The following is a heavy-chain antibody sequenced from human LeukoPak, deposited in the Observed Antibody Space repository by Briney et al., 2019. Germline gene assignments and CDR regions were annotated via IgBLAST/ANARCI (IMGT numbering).Heavy chain of an antibody. Sequence: KPSETLSLTCTVSGGSISSSSYYWGWIRQPPGKGLEWIGSIYYSGSTNYNPSLKSRVTISVDTSKNQFSLKLSSVTAADTAVYYCARVEGWYGDAFDIWGQGTMVTVSS. D-gene: IGHD6-19*01. CDR2: IYYSGST. CDR3: ARVEGWYGDAFDI. J-gene: IGHJ3*02. V-gene: IGHV4-39*07. CDR1: GGSISSSSYY.